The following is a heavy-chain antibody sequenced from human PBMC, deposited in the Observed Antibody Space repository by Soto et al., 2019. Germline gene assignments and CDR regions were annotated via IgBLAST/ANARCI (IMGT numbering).Heavy chain of an antibody. V-gene: IGHV1-8*01. Sequence: ASVKVSGKASGYTFTTYDINWMRQATGQGLEWMGWMNPNSGDTGYAEKFQGRVTMTRNTAINTAYMELSSLTSEDTAVYYCARGSDYAWWNGLTWFDPWGQGTLVTVSS. CDR2: MNPNSGDT. D-gene: IGHD3-16*01. CDR3: ARGSDYAWWNGLTWFDP. J-gene: IGHJ5*02. CDR1: GYTFTTYD.